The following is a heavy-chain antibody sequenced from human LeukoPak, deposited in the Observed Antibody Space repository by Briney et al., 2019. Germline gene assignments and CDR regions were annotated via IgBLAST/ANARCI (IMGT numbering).Heavy chain of an antibody. CDR2: INPNSGGT. CDR3: AKPGGLSLFYHYGSGTSYLDY. J-gene: IGHJ4*02. V-gene: IGHV1-2*02. Sequence: ASVKVSCKASGYTFTGYYMHWVRQAPGQGLEWMGWINPNSGGTNYAQKFQGRVTMTRDTSISTAYMELSRLRSDDTAVYYCAKPGGLSLFYHYGSGTSYLDYWGQGTPVTVSS. CDR1: GYTFTGYY. D-gene: IGHD3-10*01.